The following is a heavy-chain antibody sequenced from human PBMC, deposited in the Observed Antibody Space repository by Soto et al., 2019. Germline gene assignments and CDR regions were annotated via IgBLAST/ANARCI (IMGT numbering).Heavy chain of an antibody. CDR2: INPNSGGT. CDR1: GYTFTGYY. Sequence: ASVKVSCKASGYTFTGYYMQWVRQAPGQGLELMGWINPNSGGTNYAQKFQGRVTMTRDTSISTAYMELSRLRSDDTAVYYCARGEERQQLVQGSYYYYGMDVWGQGTTVTVSS. CDR3: ARGEERQQLVQGSYYYYGMDV. J-gene: IGHJ6*02. V-gene: IGHV1-2*02. D-gene: IGHD6-13*01.